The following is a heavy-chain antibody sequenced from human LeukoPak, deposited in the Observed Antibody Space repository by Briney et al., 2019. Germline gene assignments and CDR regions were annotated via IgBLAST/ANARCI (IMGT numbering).Heavy chain of an antibody. J-gene: IGHJ4*02. CDR3: ARTYGSGSYNFDY. Sequence: GESLKISCKGSGYSFTNYWIGWGRQMPGKGLEWMGIIYPGDSDTTYSPSFQGQVTISADKSISTAYLQWSSLKASDTAMYYCARTYGSGSYNFDYWGQGTLVTVSS. V-gene: IGHV5-51*01. D-gene: IGHD3-10*01. CDR1: GYSFTNYW. CDR2: IYPGDSDT.